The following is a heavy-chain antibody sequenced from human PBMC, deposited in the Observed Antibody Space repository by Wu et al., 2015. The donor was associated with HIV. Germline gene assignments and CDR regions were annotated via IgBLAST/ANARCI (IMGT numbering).Heavy chain of an antibody. J-gene: IGHJ4*02. CDR2: INPSGGST. V-gene: IGHV1-46*01. CDR3: ARDGSSWLFDY. D-gene: IGHD6-13*01. Sequence: QVQLVQSGAEVKKPGASVKVSCKASGYTFTTYYMHWVRQAPGQGLEWMGIINPSGGSTNYAQTFQGRLTMTRDTSTSTVYMELSSLRSEDTAVYYCARDGSSWLFDYWGQGTLVTVSS. CDR1: GYTFTTYY.